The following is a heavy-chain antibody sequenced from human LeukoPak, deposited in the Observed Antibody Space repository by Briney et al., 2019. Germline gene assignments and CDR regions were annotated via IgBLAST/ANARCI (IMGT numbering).Heavy chain of an antibody. V-gene: IGHV3-48*03. CDR1: GFTFSTYE. Sequence: PGGSLRLSCAASGFTFSTYEMNWVRQAPGKGLEWVSYISSSGTTIYYADSVKGRFTISRDNAKNSLFLQMNSLRAEDTAVYYCASLVNRGNLRGGAISHNYYYGMDVWGQGTTVTVSS. D-gene: IGHD3-10*01. J-gene: IGHJ6*02. CDR2: ISSSGTTI. CDR3: ASLVNRGNLRGGAISHNYYYGMDV.